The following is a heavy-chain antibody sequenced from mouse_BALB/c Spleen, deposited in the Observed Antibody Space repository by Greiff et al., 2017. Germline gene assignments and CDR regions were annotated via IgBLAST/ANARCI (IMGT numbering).Heavy chain of an antibody. Sequence: VQLQQSGAELVRPGTSVKVSCKASGYAFTNYLIEWVKQRPGQGLEWIGVINPGSGGTNYNEKFKGKATLTADKSSSTAYMQLSSLTSDDSAVYFCARSGYRYDRADYWGQGTSVTVSS. CDR2: INPGSGGT. J-gene: IGHJ4*01. CDR3: ARSGYRYDRADY. CDR1: GYAFTNYL. V-gene: IGHV1-54*01. D-gene: IGHD2-14*01.